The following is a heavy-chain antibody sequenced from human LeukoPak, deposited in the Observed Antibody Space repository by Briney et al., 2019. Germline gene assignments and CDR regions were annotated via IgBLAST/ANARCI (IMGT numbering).Heavy chain of an antibody. CDR1: SGSISTSNYY. Sequence: PSETLSLTCTVSSGSISTSNYYWGWVRQPPGKALEWIGNIFYSGSTYYSPSLKSRVTILLDTSRNQFSLKLNSVTAADKAVYYCAKFLVQWLVERNAFDIWGQGTMVTVSS. J-gene: IGHJ3*02. D-gene: IGHD6-19*01. CDR3: AKFLVQWLVERNAFDI. V-gene: IGHV4-39*07. CDR2: IFYSGST.